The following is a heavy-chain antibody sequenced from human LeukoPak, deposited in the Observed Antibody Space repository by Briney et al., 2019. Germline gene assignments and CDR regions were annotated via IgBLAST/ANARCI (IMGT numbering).Heavy chain of an antibody. V-gene: IGHV7-4-1*02. D-gene: IGHD2-15*01. CDR3: ARAEEFCSDGTCYFVY. J-gene: IGHJ4*02. Sequence: GASVKVSCKASGYTFTSYAMNWVRQAPGQGLEWMGWINTNTGNPTYVQDFTGRFVFSLDTSVSTAFLQISSLRAEDTAVYYCARAEEFCSDGTCYFVYWGQGTLVTVSS. CDR1: GYTFTSYA. CDR2: INTNTGNP.